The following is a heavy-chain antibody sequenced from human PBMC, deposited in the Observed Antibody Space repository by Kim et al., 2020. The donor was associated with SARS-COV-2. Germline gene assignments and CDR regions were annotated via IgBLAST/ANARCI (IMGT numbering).Heavy chain of an antibody. CDR1: GFTFSSYA. D-gene: IGHD2-2*01. Sequence: GGSLRLSCAASGFTFSSYAMSWVRQAPGKGLEWVSAISGSGGSTYYADSVKGRFTISRDNSKNTLYLQMNSLRAEDTAVYYCAKVYCSSTSCHHIFTNTYRYGMDVWGQGTTVTVSS. CDR2: ISGSGGST. V-gene: IGHV3-23*01. J-gene: IGHJ6*02. CDR3: AKVYCSSTSCHHIFTNTYRYGMDV.